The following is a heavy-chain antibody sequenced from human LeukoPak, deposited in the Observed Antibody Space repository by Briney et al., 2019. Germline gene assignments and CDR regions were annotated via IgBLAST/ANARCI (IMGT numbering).Heavy chain of an antibody. CDR2: IYWNDDK. CDR1: GFSLSTSGVG. V-gene: IGHV2-5*01. CDR3: AHRLSSYPLLGANWFDP. J-gene: IGHJ5*02. D-gene: IGHD3-16*01. Sequence: SGPTLVNPTQTLTLTCTFSGFSLSTSGVGVGWIRQPPGKALEWLALIYWNDDKRYSPSLKSRLTITKDTSKNQVVLTMTNMDPVDTATYYCAHRLSSYPLLGANWFDPWGQGTLVTVSS.